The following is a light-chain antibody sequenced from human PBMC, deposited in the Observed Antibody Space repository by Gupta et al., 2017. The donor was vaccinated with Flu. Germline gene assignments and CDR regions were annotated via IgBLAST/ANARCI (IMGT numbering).Light chain of an antibody. Sequence: EIVLTQSPATLSVSPGESATLSCRASQSVGNSLAWYQQKPGQAPRLLIYDTFKRAAGIPARFSGSGAGTDFSLTISSLEPEDFAVYYCQQRSNGPPEFTFGQGTKLEIK. CDR2: DTF. CDR3: QQRSNGPPEFT. V-gene: IGKV3-11*01. CDR1: QSVGNS. J-gene: IGKJ2*01.